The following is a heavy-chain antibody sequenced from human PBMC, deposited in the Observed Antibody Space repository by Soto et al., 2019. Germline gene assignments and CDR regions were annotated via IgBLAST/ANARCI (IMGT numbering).Heavy chain of an antibody. D-gene: IGHD1-1*01. Sequence: WGSLRLSCTASGFTFSSYAMSWGRQAPGKGLEWVSAISGSSGSTYYADFVKGRFTISRDNSKNTLYLQMSSLRAEDAAVYYCAKCDWNDYYFDYWGQGTLVTVSS. CDR3: AKCDWNDYYFDY. V-gene: IGHV3-23*01. J-gene: IGHJ4*02. CDR2: ISGSSGST. CDR1: GFTFSSYA.